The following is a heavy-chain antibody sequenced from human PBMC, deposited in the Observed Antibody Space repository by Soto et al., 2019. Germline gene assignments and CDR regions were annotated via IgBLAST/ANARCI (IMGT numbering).Heavy chain of an antibody. CDR3: ARAIVVVVAAPDASFDY. D-gene: IGHD2-15*01. J-gene: IGHJ4*02. Sequence: GGSLRLSCAASGFTFSSYSMNWARQAPGKGLEWVSSISSSSSYIYYADSVKGRFTISRDNAKNSLYLQMNSLRAEDTAVYYCARAIVVVVAAPDASFDYWGQGTLVTVSS. CDR2: ISSSSSYI. CDR1: GFTFSSYS. V-gene: IGHV3-21*01.